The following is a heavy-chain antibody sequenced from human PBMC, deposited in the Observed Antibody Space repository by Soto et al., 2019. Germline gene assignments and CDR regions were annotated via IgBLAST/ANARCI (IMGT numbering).Heavy chain of an antibody. Sequence: SETLSLTCAVYGGSFSGYYWSWIRQPPGKGLEWIGEINHSGSTNYNPSLKSRVTIPVDTSKNQFSLKLGSVTAADTAVYYCARGTVTIGYWGQGTLVTVYS. CDR3: ARGTVTIGY. J-gene: IGHJ4*02. D-gene: IGHD4-17*01. V-gene: IGHV4-34*01. CDR1: GGSFSGYY. CDR2: INHSGST.